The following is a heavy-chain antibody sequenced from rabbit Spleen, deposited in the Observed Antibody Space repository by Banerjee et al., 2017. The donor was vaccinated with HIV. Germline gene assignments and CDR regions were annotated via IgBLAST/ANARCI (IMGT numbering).Heavy chain of an antibody. V-gene: IGHV1S45*01. CDR1: GVSLNDKDV. D-gene: IGHD1-1*01. CDR3: ARDTATSFSTYDMDL. J-gene: IGHJ6*01. CDR2: TVGGRSTFT. Sequence: QEQLVESGGGLVKPEGSLTLTCKASGVSLNDKDVMCWVRQAPGKGLEWIACTVGGRSTFTYYASWAKGRFTISKASSTTVTLQVTSLTAADTATYFCARDTATSFSTYDMDLWGPGTLVTVS.